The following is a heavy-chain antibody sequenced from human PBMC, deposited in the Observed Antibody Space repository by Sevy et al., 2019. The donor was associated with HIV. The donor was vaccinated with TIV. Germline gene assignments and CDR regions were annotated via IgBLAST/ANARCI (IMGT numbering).Heavy chain of an antibody. CDR3: ARDLGIAALPPYYYGMDV. Sequence: SVKVSCKTSGGTFSSYAINWVRQASGQRLEWMGGIIPMFGITNYAQMFQGRVTITADKSTSTSYMELSSLRSEDTAVYYCARDLGIAALPPYYYGMDVWGQGTTVTVSS. V-gene: IGHV1-69*10. J-gene: IGHJ6*02. D-gene: IGHD6-13*01. CDR1: GGTFSSYA. CDR2: IIPMFGIT.